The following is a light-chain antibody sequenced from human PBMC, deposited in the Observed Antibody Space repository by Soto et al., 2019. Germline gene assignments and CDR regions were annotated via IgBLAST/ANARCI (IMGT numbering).Light chain of an antibody. CDR1: QSISSS. Sequence: EIVMTQSPVTLSVSPGEGATLSCRASQSISSSLAWYQQKPGQPPKLLIFGASTRATGIPARFSGSGSGTEFTLNITRLQSEDSAIYYGQQSGTWPPNLITFGGGTKVEI. CDR3: QQSGTWPPNLIT. J-gene: IGKJ4*01. V-gene: IGKV3-15*01. CDR2: GAS.